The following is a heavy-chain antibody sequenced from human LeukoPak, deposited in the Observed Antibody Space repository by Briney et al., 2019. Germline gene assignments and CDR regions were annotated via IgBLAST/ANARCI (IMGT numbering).Heavy chain of an antibody. CDR3: ASEAYCNGNRCSLQRVAS. CDR1: GYTFTSYY. J-gene: IGHJ4*02. Sequence: ASVKVSCKASGYTFTSYYLHWVRQAPGQGLEWMGWIDPSNGATKYALKFQGRITINRDTYLGTAYMELTNLKSDDTAIYYCASEAYCNGNRCSLQRVASWGQGTLVTVSS. CDR2: IDPSNGAT. V-gene: IGHV1-2*02. D-gene: IGHD2-15*01.